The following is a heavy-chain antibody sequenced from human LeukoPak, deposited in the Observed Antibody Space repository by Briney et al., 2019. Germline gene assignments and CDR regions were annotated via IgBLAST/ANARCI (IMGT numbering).Heavy chain of an antibody. D-gene: IGHD3-10*01. J-gene: IGHJ3*02. CDR2: ITNSGGST. CDR3: AKRQYGSGSSYAFDI. V-gene: IGHV3-23*01. CDR1: GFTFSSYA. Sequence: GGSLRLSCAASGFTFSSYAMSWVRQAPGKGLEWVSAITNSGGSTYYADSVKGRFTISRDNSKSTLYLQMSSLRAEDTAVYYCAKRQYGSGSSYAFDIWGQGTMVTVSS.